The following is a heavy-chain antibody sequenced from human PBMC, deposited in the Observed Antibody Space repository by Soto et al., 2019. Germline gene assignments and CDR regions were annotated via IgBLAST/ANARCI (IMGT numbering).Heavy chain of an antibody. CDR2: ISGSGGST. CDR1: GFSFSSYA. V-gene: IGHV3-23*01. J-gene: IGHJ5*02. D-gene: IGHD2-2*01. Sequence: XGCLRLSCAASGFSFSSYAMSWVRQAPGKGLEWVSAISGSGGSTYYADSVKGRFTISRDNSKNTLYLQMNSLRAEDTAVYYCAKDRDYQLADWFDPWGQGTLVTVSS. CDR3: AKDRDYQLADWFDP.